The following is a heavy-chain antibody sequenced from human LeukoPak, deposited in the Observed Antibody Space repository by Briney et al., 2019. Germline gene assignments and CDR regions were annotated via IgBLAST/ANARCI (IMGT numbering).Heavy chain of an antibody. Sequence: SETLSLTCTVSGGYTGSHYWSWIRQSAGKGLEWIGRISPSGTTHYNPSLGSRVTMSVDTSNNYFSLRLSSVTAADTAVYYCARDFYASGFYYWFDPWGQGILVTVSS. J-gene: IGHJ5*02. CDR2: ISPSGTT. D-gene: IGHD2/OR15-2a*01. V-gene: IGHV4-4*07. CDR1: GGYTGSHY. CDR3: ARDFYASGFYYWFDP.